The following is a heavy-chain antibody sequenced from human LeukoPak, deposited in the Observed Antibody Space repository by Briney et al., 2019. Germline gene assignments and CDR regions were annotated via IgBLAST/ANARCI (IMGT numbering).Heavy chain of an antibody. V-gene: IGHV3-30-3*01. D-gene: IGHD6-6*01. CDR2: ISYDGSNK. CDR3: ARDMSHSSSGYFDY. CDR1: GFTFSSYA. Sequence: GGSLRLSCAASGFTFSSYAMHWVRQAPGKGLEWVAVISYDGSNKYYADSVKGRFTISRDNSKNTLYLQMNSLRAEDTAVYYCARDMSHSSSGYFDYWGQGTLVTVSS. J-gene: IGHJ4*02.